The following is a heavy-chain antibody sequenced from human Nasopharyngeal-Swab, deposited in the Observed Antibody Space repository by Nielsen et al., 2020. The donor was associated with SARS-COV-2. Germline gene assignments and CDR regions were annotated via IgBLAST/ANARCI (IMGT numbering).Heavy chain of an antibody. CDR3: ARARGYCSSTSCYGHWFDP. Sequence: SETLSLTCAVSGGSISSSNWWSWVRQPPGKGLEWIGEIYHSGSTNYNPSLKSRVTISVDTSKNQFSLKLSSVTAADTAVYYCARARGYCSSTSCYGHWFDPWGQGTLVTVSS. CDR1: GGSISSSNW. D-gene: IGHD2-2*01. CDR2: IYHSGST. J-gene: IGHJ5*02. V-gene: IGHV4-4*02.